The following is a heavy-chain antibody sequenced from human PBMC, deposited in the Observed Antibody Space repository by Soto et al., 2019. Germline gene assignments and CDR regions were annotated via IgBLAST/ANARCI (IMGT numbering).Heavy chain of an antibody. D-gene: IGHD2-15*01. CDR1: GYTFSSYH. J-gene: IGHJ4*02. CDR3: ARDSGPNVLEY. CDR2: INPSGGSA. Sequence: QVQVVQSGAEVRKPGASVTVSCKASGYTFSSYHIHWARQAPGQGLEWMGIINPSGGSATYAQKFQGRVIMTRDTSTSKVYMELSSLRSDDAAVYYCARDSGPNVLEYWGQGTLVTVSS. V-gene: IGHV1-46*01.